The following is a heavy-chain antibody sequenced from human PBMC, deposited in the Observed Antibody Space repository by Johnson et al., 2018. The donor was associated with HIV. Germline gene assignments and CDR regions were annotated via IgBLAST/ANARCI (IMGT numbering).Heavy chain of an antibody. J-gene: IGHJ3*02. CDR1: GFTFDDYG. CDR2: INWNGDST. Sequence: VQLVESGGGVVRPGGSLRLSCAASGFTFDDYGMSWVRQGPGKGLEWVSGINWNGDSTDYADSVKGRFTISRDNAKNSLFLQMNSLRAEDTAVYYCARGGWVFDAFDIWGQGTMVTVSS. V-gene: IGHV3-20*04. D-gene: IGHD6-13*01. CDR3: ARGGWVFDAFDI.